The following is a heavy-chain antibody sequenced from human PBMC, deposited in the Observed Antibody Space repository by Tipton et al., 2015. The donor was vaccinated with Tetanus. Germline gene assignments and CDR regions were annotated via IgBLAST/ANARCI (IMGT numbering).Heavy chain of an antibody. J-gene: IGHJ5*02. D-gene: IGHD3-3*01. Sequence: LRLSCAVYGGSFSGYYWSWIRQPPGKGLEWIGEINHSGSTNYNPSLESRVTISVDTSKNQFSLKLSSVTAADTAVYYCATYDYDFWSGSLNWFDPWGQGTLVTVSS. CDR1: GGSFSGYY. V-gene: IGHV4-34*01. CDR2: INHSGST. CDR3: ATYDYDFWSGSLNWFDP.